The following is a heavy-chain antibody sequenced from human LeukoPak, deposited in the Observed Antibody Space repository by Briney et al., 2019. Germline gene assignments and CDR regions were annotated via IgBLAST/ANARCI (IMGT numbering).Heavy chain of an antibody. V-gene: IGHV1-69*04. J-gene: IGHJ6*02. CDR2: IIPILGIA. D-gene: IGHD5-18*01. Sequence: GASVKVSCKASGGTFSSYAISWVRQAPGQGLEWMGRIIPILGIANYAQKFQGRVTITADKSTSTAYMELSSLRSEDTAVYYCARGRGYSSRAYGMDVWGQGTTVTVSS. CDR3: ARGRGYSSRAYGMDV. CDR1: GGTFSSYA.